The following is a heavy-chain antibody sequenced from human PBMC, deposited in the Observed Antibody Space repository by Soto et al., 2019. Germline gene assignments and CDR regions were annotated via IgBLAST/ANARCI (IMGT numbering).Heavy chain of an antibody. J-gene: IGHJ3*02. D-gene: IGHD2-21*02. CDR2: ISGSGSNT. CDR3: AKEPYCNSGTCYSGAFDI. CDR1: KFIFNNYA. V-gene: IGHV3-23*01. Sequence: EVQLLESGGGLVQPGGSLRLSCAASKFIFNNYAMSWVRQAPGKGLEWVSAISGSGSNTYYAASVKGRFTISRDNSKNSLYLQMNRLRDEDTAVYYCAKEPYCNSGTCYSGAFDIWGQGTVVTVSS.